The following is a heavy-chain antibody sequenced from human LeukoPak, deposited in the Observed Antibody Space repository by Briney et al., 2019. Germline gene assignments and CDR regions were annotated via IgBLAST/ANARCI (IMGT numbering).Heavy chain of an antibody. CDR2: INPNSGGT. CDR3: ARDLFGVVIIPDS. D-gene: IGHD3-3*01. V-gene: IGHV1-2*02. Sequence: ASVKVSCKASGYTFTGYYMHWVRQAPGQGLEWMGWINPNSGGTNYAQKFQGRVTMTRDTSISTAYMELSRLRSDDTAVYYCARDLFGVVIIPDSWGQGTLVTVSS. CDR1: GYTFTGYY. J-gene: IGHJ4*02.